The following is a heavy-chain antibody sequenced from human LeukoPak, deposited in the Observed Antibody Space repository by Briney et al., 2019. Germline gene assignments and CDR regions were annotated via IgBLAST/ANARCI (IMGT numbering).Heavy chain of an antibody. D-gene: IGHD3-22*01. J-gene: IGHJ3*02. CDR1: GGSINSGDYY. CDR3: ARVPDSSRYYYGAFDI. V-gene: IGHV4-30-4*01. Sequence: SETLSLTCTVSGGSINSGDYYWRWIRKPSGKGLEWIGYIYYSGSTYYNPSLKSLDTISVDTSKNQFSLKLRSVTAADTAVYYCARVPDSSRYYYGAFDIWGQGTMVTVSS. CDR2: IYYSGST.